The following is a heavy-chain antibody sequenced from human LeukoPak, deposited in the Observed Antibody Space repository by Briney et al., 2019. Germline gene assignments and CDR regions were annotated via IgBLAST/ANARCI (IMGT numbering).Heavy chain of an antibody. CDR2: IHRDGSSS. D-gene: IGHD6-19*01. CDR1: GFPFSSFW. Sequence: GGSLRLSCAASGFPFSSFWVHWVRQAPGKGLVWVSHIHRDGSSSSYADSVKGRFTISRDNAKSSLYLQMNSLRAEDTAVYYCAREGYSSGWYDYWGQGTLVTVSS. J-gene: IGHJ4*02. CDR3: AREGYSSGWYDY. V-gene: IGHV3-74*01.